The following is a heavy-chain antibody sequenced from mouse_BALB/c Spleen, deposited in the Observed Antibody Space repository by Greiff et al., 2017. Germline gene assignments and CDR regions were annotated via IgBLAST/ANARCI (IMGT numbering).Heavy chain of an antibody. Sequence: QVQLQQSGAELVRPGSSVKISCKASGYAFSSYWMNWVKQRPGQGLEWIGQIYPGDGDTNYNGKFKGKATLTADKSSSTAYMQLSSLTSEDSAVYFCARGGNFPGFAYWGQGTLVTVSA. CDR1: GYAFSSYW. D-gene: IGHD2-1*01. J-gene: IGHJ3*01. CDR3: ARGGNFPGFAY. V-gene: IGHV1-80*01. CDR2: IYPGDGDT.